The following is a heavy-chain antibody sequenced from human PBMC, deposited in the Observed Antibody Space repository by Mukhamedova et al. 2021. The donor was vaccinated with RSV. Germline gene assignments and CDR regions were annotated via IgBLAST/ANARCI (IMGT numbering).Heavy chain of an antibody. CDR3: AKAKFSGTSKTFDY. V-gene: IGHV3-23*01. Sequence: QSTWEGLEWVSAISGSDGRTYYADSVKGRFIISRDNSKNTLSLQMNSLRAEDTAVYYCAKAKFSGTSKTFDYWGQGTLVTVSP. CDR2: ISGSDGRT. D-gene: IGHD1-26*01. J-gene: IGHJ4*02.